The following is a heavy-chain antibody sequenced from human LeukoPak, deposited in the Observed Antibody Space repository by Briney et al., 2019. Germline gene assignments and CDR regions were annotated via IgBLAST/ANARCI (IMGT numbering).Heavy chain of an antibody. J-gene: IGHJ4*02. CDR2: IKHDGTEK. V-gene: IGHV3-7*01. CDR3: ARVGTYYSESSGYYRKYYFDY. D-gene: IGHD3-22*01. CDR1: GFTFSNYV. Sequence: GGSLTLSCGASGFTFSNYVMSWVRQAPGKGLEWVASIKHDGTEKNYVGSLKGRITISRDNAKNSLYLQMNSLRAEDTAVYYCARVGTYYSESSGYYRKYYFDYWGQGTLATVSS.